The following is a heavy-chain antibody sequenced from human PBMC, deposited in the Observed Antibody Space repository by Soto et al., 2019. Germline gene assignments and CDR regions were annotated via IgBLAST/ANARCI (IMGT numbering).Heavy chain of an antibody. Sequence: QVRLVQSGAEVKKPGSSVKVSCKASGGTFSSYAISWVRQAPGQGLEWMGGIIPIFGTANYAQKFQGRVTITADESTSTAYRELSSLRSEDTAVYYCARVRIGSEPKDGYNPTLPYDDYGMDVWGQGTTVTVSS. V-gene: IGHV1-69*01. CDR3: ARVRIGSEPKDGYNPTLPYDDYGMDV. CDR2: IIPIFGTA. J-gene: IGHJ6*02. CDR1: GGTFSSYA. D-gene: IGHD3-10*01.